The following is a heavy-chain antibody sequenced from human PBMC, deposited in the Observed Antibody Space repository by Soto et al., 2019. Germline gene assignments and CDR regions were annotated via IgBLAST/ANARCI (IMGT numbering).Heavy chain of an antibody. D-gene: IGHD1-26*01. CDR2: IYYSGST. V-gene: IGHV4-59*01. CDR1: GGSLSRYY. CDR3: GRFAMESTKNPTVDY. Sequence: SETLSLTCTVSGGSLSRYYWSWIRQPPGQGLEWIGHIYYSGSTSYNPSLNSRVTISVVMSKNQFSLRLTSVTAADTAVYYCGRFAMESTKNPTVDYWGQGALVPVAS. J-gene: IGHJ4*02.